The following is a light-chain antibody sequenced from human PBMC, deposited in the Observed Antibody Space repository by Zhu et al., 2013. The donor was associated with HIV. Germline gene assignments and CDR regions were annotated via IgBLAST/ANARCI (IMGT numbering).Light chain of an antibody. V-gene: IGKV1-33*01. CDR2: ATS. Sequence: DTQMTQSPSSLSASAGDRVTITCQAGQDIGYNLNWYQQRPGKAPELLIYATSNLETGVPSRFGGGGSGTDFTFTITRLQPEDIGTYYCQQYDNLPFTFGPGTKVQIK. CDR3: QQYDNLPFT. J-gene: IGKJ2*01. CDR1: QDIGYN.